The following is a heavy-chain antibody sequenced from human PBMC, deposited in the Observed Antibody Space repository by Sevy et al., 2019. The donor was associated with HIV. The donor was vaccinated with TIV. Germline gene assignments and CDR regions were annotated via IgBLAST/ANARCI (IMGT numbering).Heavy chain of an antibody. Sequence: GGSLRLSCEASGFSFRRYAMHWVRKAPGKGLEWLTVISYDGRNEYYVDYVKCRFTIFRANSENTLYLQMNSLMPEDTAIYYCARDGGGDYFDYWGQGTLVTVSS. CDR1: GFSFRRYA. CDR2: ISYDGRNE. J-gene: IGHJ4*02. CDR3: ARDGGGDYFDY. V-gene: IGHV3-30*04. D-gene: IGHD3-10*01.